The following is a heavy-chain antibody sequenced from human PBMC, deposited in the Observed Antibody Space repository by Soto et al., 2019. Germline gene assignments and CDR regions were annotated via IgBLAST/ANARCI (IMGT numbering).Heavy chain of an antibody. J-gene: IGHJ3*02. CDR3: AKGYCTNGVCYIDAFDI. V-gene: IGHV3-23*01. Sequence: GSLRLSCAASGFTFSSYAMSWVRQAPGKGLEWVSAISGSGGSTYYADSVKGRFTISRDNSKNTLYLQMNSLRAEDTAVYYCAKGYCTNGVCYIDAFDIWGQGTMVT. D-gene: IGHD2-8*01. CDR1: GFTFSSYA. CDR2: ISGSGGST.